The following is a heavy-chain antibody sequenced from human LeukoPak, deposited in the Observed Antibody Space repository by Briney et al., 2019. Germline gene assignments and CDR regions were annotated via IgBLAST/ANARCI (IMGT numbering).Heavy chain of an antibody. CDR3: AKDSSGWFVYQKHHDAFDI. D-gene: IGHD6-19*01. Sequence: PGGSLRLSCAASGFTFSSYAMSWVRQAPGKGLEWVSAISGSGGSTYYADSVKGRSTISRDNSKNTLYLQMNSLRAEDTAVYYCAKDSSGWFVYQKHHDAFDIWGQGTMVTVSS. CDR1: GFTFSSYA. J-gene: IGHJ3*02. V-gene: IGHV3-23*01. CDR2: ISGSGGST.